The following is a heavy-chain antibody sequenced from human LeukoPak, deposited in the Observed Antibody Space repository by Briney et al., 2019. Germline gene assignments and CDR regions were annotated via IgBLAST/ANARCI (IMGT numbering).Heavy chain of an antibody. D-gene: IGHD6-13*01. J-gene: IGHJ3*02. CDR3: ARHSEDSSSWYTVNAFDI. CDR2: IYYSGST. V-gene: IGHV4-59*08. CDR1: GGSISSYY. Sequence: SETLSLTCTVSGGSISSYYWSWIRQPPGKGLEWIGYIYYSGSTNYNPSLKSRVTISVDTSKNQFSLKLSSVTAADTAVYYCARHSEDSSSWYTVNAFDIWGQGQWSPSLQ.